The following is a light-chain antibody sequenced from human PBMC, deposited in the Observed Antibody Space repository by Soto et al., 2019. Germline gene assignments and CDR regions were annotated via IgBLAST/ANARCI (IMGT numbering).Light chain of an antibody. CDR1: QTVLSN. V-gene: IGKV3-15*01. CDR2: RAS. Sequence: EIVLTQSPATLSVSPGERATLSCRASQTVLSNLAWYQQKPGQAPRLLIQRASTRATGIPARFSGSGSGTEFTLTISSLQSEDFAVYFCQQYNNWPGTFGQGTKVDI. CDR3: QQYNNWPGT. J-gene: IGKJ1*01.